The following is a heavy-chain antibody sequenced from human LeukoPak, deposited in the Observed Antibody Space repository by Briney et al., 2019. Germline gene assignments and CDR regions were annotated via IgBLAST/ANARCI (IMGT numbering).Heavy chain of an antibody. CDR3: ARDAVSLAAAGTSDY. J-gene: IGHJ4*02. V-gene: IGHV3-11*05. Sequence: GSLRLSCAASGFTFSDYYMSWIRQAPGKGLEWVSYISSSSSYTNYADSVKGRFTISRDNAKNSLYLQMNSLRAEDTAVYYCARDAVSLAAAGTSDYWGRGSLVTVSS. CDR2: ISSSSSYT. CDR1: GFTFSDYY. D-gene: IGHD6-13*01.